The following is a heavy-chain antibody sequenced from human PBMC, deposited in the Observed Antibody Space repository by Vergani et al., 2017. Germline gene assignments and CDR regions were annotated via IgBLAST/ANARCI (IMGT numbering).Heavy chain of an antibody. Sequence: EVQLVESGGGLVKPGGSLRLSCAASGFTFSSYSMNWVRQAPGKGLEWVSSISSSSSYIYYADSVKGRFTISRDNAKNSLYLQMNSLRAEDTALYYCAKDSLSPIVGMKNAFDIWGQGTMVTVSS. CDR3: AKDSLSPIVGMKNAFDI. J-gene: IGHJ3*02. CDR2: ISSSSSYI. D-gene: IGHD1-26*01. V-gene: IGHV3-21*04. CDR1: GFTFSSYS.